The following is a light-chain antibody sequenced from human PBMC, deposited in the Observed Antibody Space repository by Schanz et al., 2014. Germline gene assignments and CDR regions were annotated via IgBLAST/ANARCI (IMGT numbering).Light chain of an antibody. CDR1: QSVSSSY. CDR2: DAS. CDR3: QQYVTSPYT. V-gene: IGKV3-20*01. Sequence: EVVLTQSPATLSLSPGERATLSCRASQSVSSSYLAWYQQKPGQAPSLLIYDASNRATGIPARFSGSGSGTDFTLTISRLEPEDFAVYYCQQYVTSPYTFGQGTKLEIK. J-gene: IGKJ2*01.